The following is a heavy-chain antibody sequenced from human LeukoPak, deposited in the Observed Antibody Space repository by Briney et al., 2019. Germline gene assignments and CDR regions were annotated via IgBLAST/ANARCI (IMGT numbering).Heavy chain of an antibody. CDR3: ARSGLRFLEWSTSHNWFGP. CDR2: IIPIFGTA. D-gene: IGHD3-3*01. Sequence: GASVKVSCKASGGTFSSYAISWVRQAPGQGLEWMGGIIPIFGTANYAQKFQGRVTITADESTSTAYMELSSLRSEDTAVYYCARSGLRFLEWSTSHNWFGPWGQGTLVTVSS. CDR1: GGTFSSYA. J-gene: IGHJ5*02. V-gene: IGHV1-69*13.